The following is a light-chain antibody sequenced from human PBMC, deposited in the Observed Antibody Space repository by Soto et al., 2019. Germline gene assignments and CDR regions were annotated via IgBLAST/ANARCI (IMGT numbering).Light chain of an antibody. J-gene: IGKJ4*01. V-gene: IGKV3-20*01. CDR1: QSVRSSY. CDR3: QQYGSSPLT. Sequence: EIVLTQSPGTLSFSPGERATLSCRASQSVRSSYLAWYLQKPGQAPRLLIFGASNRATGIPDRFSGSGSGTDFTLTISRLEPEDFAVYYCQQYGSSPLTFGGGTKVEIK. CDR2: GAS.